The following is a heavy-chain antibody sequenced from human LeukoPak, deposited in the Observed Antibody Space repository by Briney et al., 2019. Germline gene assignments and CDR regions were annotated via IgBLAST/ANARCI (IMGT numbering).Heavy chain of an antibody. D-gene: IGHD2/OR15-2a*01. CDR1: GFNFSDYY. CDR3: AKDALISYRGAWSQSDY. J-gene: IGHJ4*02. V-gene: IGHV3-11*01. Sequence: AGGSLRLSCVASGFNFSDYYMNWIRQSPGKGLEWISYMSSRSGIIYYADSVKGRFTISRDNARNSLYLQMNSLRVDDTAVYYCAKDALISYRGAWSQSDYWGQGTLATVSS. CDR2: MSSRSGII.